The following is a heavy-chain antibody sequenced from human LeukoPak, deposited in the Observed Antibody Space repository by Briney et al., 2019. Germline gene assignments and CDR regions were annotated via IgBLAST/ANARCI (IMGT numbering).Heavy chain of an antibody. V-gene: IGHV4-30-4*07. CDR1: GGSISSGGYS. J-gene: IGHJ5*02. D-gene: IGHD4-17*01. CDR2: IYYSGST. Sequence: SETLSLTCAVSGGSISSGGYSWSWIRQPPGKGLEWIGYIYYSGSTYYNPSLKSRVTISVDTSKNQFSLKLSSVTAADTAVYYCARGGTVTTFDPWGQGTLVIVSS. CDR3: ARGGTVTTFDP.